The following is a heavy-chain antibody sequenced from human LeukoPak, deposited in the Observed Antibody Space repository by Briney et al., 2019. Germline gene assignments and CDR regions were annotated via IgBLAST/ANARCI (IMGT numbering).Heavy chain of an antibody. CDR2: ISSSGSTI. CDR1: GFTFSSYE. D-gene: IGHD2-8*01. V-gene: IGHV3-48*03. Sequence: GGSLRLSCAASGFTFSSYEMNWVRQAPGKGLEWVSYISSSGSTIYYADSVKGRFTISRDNAKNTLYLQMNSLRAEDTAVYYCAKGASRPQIGYCTNGVCQNFDYWGQGTLVTVSS. CDR3: AKGASRPQIGYCTNGVCQNFDY. J-gene: IGHJ4*02.